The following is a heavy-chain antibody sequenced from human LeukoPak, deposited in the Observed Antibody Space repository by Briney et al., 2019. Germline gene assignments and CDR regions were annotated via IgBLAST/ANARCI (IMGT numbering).Heavy chain of an antibody. CDR1: GFTVSSNY. D-gene: IGHD4-17*01. Sequence: WGSLRLSCAASGFTVSSNYMSWVRQAPGKGLKWVSIIYSGGTIYYADSVKGRFTISRDSSKNALYLQMNSLRAEDTAVNYCARQGNGDYPNWFDPWGQGTLVTVSS. J-gene: IGHJ5*02. CDR3: ARQGNGDYPNWFDP. V-gene: IGHV3-66*02. CDR2: IYSGGTI.